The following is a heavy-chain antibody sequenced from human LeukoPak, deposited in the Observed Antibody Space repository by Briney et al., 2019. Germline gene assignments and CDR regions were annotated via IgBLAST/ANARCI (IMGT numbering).Heavy chain of an antibody. D-gene: IGHD2-2*01. J-gene: IGHJ4*02. CDR1: GYTFTSYG. Sequence: ASVKVSCKASGYTFTSYGISWVRQAPGQGLEWMGWISAYNGNTNYAQKLRGRVTMTTDTSTSTAYMELRSLRSDDTAVYYCARVVIVVVPAASDYWGQGTLVTVSS. V-gene: IGHV1-18*01. CDR3: ARVVIVVVPAASDY. CDR2: ISAYNGNT.